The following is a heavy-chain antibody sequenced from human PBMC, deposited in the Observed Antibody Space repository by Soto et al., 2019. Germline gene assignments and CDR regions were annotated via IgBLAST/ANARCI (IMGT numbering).Heavy chain of an antibody. V-gene: IGHV1-69*12. CDR2: IIPIFGTA. D-gene: IGHD4-4*01. J-gene: IGHJ6*02. CDR1: GGTFSSYA. Sequence: QVQLVQSGAEVKKPGSSVKVSCKASGGTFSSYAISWVRQAPGQGLEWMGGIIPIFGTANYAQKFQGRVTITADESTSTDYMELSSLRSEDTAVYSCASPPSSNRYYYGMDVWGQGTTVTVSS. CDR3: ASPPSSNRYYYGMDV.